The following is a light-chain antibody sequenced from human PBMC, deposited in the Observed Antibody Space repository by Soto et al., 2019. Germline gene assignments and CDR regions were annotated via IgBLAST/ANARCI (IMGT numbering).Light chain of an antibody. CDR1: SSDVGGYNY. CDR2: DVS. V-gene: IGLV2-14*01. CDR3: SSYTSSSTPYV. J-gene: IGLJ1*01. Sequence: QSALTQPASVSGSPGQSITISCTGTSSDVGGYNYVSWYQQHPGKATKLMIYDVSNRPSGVSNRFSGSKSGNTASLTFFGLQAEDEADYYCSSYTSSSTPYVFGTGTKVTVL.